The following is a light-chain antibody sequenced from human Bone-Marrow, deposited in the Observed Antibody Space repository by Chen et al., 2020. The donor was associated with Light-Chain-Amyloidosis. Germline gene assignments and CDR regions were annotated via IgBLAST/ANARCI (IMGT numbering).Light chain of an antibody. CDR2: RDT. CDR1: DLPTKY. J-gene: IGLJ2*01. CDR3: QAADSSGTYEVI. V-gene: IGLV3-25*02. Sequence: SYELTQPPSVSVSPGQTARITCSGDDLPTKYAYWYQQKPGQAPVLVIHRDTERPSGISERFSGSSAGTTDTVTILGLLAEAEADDHCQAADSSGTYEVIFGGGTKLTVL.